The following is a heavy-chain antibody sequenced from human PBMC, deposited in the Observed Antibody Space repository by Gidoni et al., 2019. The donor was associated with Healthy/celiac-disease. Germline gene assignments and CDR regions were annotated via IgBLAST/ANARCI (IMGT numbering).Heavy chain of an antibody. J-gene: IGHJ6*02. CDR3: AKSLEWLLHEPQTFAGYGMDV. V-gene: IGHV3-9*01. CDR2: ISWNSGSI. Sequence: EVQLVESGGGLVQPGRSLRLSCAAYGFTFDDYAMHWVRQAPGKGLEWVSGISWNSGSIGYADSVKGRFTISRDNAKNSLYLQMNSLRAEDTALYYCAKSLEWLLHEPQTFAGYGMDVWGQGTTVTVSS. CDR1: GFTFDDYA. D-gene: IGHD3-3*01.